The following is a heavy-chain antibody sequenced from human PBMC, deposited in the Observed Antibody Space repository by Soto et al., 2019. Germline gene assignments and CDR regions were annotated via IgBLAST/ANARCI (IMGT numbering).Heavy chain of an antibody. V-gene: IGHV3-53*01. CDR2: IYSTGTT. CDR1: GITVGNNY. J-gene: IGHJ4*02. D-gene: IGHD3-10*01. Sequence: EVQLVESGGGLIQPGGSLKLSCAASGITVGNNYRSWVRQAPGKGLEWVSLIYSTGTTKYADSVKGRFTVSRDNAKNTLYLQMNSLRAEDTAVYYCAKDGRGSGSHYNSFGYWGQGTLVTVSS. CDR3: AKDGRGSGSHYNSFGY.